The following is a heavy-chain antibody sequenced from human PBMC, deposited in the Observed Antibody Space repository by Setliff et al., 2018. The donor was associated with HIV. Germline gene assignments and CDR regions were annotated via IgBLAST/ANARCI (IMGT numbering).Heavy chain of an antibody. Sequence: QPGGSLRLSCVASGFSFSAFSMNWVRQVPGKGREWISYITKDGGETHFSYSVKGRFTISRDNAMNSLYLQMSSLRVEDTAVYYCVRDLMWAFDIWGQGTMVTVSS. D-gene: IGHD2-21*01. CDR1: GFSFSAFS. V-gene: IGHV3-48*04. CDR2: ITKDGGET. J-gene: IGHJ3*02. CDR3: VRDLMWAFDI.